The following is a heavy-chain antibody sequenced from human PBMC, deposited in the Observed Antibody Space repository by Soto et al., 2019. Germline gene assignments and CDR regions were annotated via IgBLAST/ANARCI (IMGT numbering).Heavy chain of an antibody. CDR2: ISGSGGST. CDR3: ATGRYNWNYYWFDP. CDR1: GFTFSSYA. Sequence: GGSLRLSCAASGFTFSSYAMSWVRQAPGKGLEWVSAISGSGGSTYYADSVKGRFTISRDNSKNTLYLQMNSLRAEDTAVYYWATGRYNWNYYWFDPWGQGTLVTVSS. V-gene: IGHV3-23*01. D-gene: IGHD1-7*01. J-gene: IGHJ5*02.